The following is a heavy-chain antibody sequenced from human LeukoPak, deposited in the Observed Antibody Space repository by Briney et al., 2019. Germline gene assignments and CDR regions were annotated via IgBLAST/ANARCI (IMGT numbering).Heavy chain of an antibody. D-gene: IGHD3-22*01. CDR3: ARDLGQYYDTSDNWFDP. J-gene: IGHJ5*02. CDR2: INSDGINT. CDR1: GFTFSSYS. Sequence: GGSLRLSRAASGFTFSSYSMNWVRQAPGKGLVWVSRINSDGINTSYADSVKGRFTISRDNAKNTLNLQMNSLRAEDTAVYYCARDLGQYYDTSDNWFDPWGQGTLVTVSS. V-gene: IGHV3-74*01.